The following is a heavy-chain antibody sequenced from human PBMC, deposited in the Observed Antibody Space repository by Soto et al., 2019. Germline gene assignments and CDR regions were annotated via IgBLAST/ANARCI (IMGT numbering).Heavy chain of an antibody. D-gene: IGHD4-4*01. J-gene: IGHJ6*02. CDR3: AKEWSDYSNYYYYGMDV. Sequence: GSLRLSCAASGFTFSSYGMHWVRQAPGKGLEWVAVISYDGSNKYYADSVKGRFTISGDNSKNTLYLQMNSLRAEDTAVYYCAKEWSDYSNYYYYGMDVWGQGTTVT. CDR1: GFTFSSYG. CDR2: ISYDGSNK. V-gene: IGHV3-30*18.